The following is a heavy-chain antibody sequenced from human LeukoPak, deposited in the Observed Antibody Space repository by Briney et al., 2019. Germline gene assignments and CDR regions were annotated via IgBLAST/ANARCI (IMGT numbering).Heavy chain of an antibody. Sequence: SETLSLTCTVSGGSISSSSYYWGWIRQPPGKGLEWIGSIYYSGSTYYNPSLKSRVTISVDTSKNRFSLKLSSVTAADTAVYYCARSRQIQLWLEFDYWGQGTLVTVSS. CDR3: ARSRQIQLWLEFDY. CDR2: IYYSGST. CDR1: GGSISSSSYY. D-gene: IGHD5-18*01. J-gene: IGHJ4*02. V-gene: IGHV4-39*07.